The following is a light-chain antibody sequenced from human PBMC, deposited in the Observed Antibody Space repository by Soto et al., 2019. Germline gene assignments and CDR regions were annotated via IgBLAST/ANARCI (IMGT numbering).Light chain of an antibody. CDR3: IQGSYWPDA. CDR2: SVS. V-gene: IGKV2-30*01. Sequence: VMTQSPFSLAVTLGQPASISCTSSQSLVYTDGHTYLNWFHQRPGQPPRRLIYSVSIRPSGVPDRFSGSGSVTNFTLRIARVEAEDVGVFYCIQGSYWPDAFGGGTKVEIK. J-gene: IGKJ4*01. CDR1: QSLVYTDGHTY.